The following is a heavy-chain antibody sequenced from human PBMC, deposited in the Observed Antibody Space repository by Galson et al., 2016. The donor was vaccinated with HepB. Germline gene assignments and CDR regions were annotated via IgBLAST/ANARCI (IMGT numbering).Heavy chain of an antibody. Sequence: SLRLSCAASGFTVNSKYMNWVRQAPGKGLEWVSVIYSGGSTYYADSVKGRFTIPRDNSKNTLYLQMNSLRAEDTAMYYCAREDSSSGAIDFWGQGTMVTVSS. J-gene: IGHJ3*01. CDR3: AREDSSSGAIDF. CDR1: GFTVNSKY. V-gene: IGHV3-53*01. CDR2: IYSGGST. D-gene: IGHD6-6*01.